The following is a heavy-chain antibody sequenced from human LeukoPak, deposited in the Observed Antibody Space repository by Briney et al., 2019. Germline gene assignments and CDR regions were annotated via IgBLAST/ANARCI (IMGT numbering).Heavy chain of an antibody. CDR3: ARAGVLRFLEWLTAPHY. D-gene: IGHD3-3*01. V-gene: IGHV3-30-3*01. CDR2: ISYDGSNK. J-gene: IGHJ4*02. CDR1: GFTFSSYA. Sequence: GGSLRLSCAASGFTFSSYAMHWVRQAPGKGLEWVAVISYDGSNKYYADSVKGRFTISRDNSKNTLYLQMNSLRAEDTAVYYCARAGVLRFLEWLTAPHYWGQGTLVTVSS.